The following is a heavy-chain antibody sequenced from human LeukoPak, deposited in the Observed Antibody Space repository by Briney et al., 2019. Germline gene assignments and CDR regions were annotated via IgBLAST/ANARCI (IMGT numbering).Heavy chain of an antibody. Sequence: GGSLRLSCVASGFTFSSYAMSWVRQAPGKGLEWVSSFSGSGGSIYYADSVKGRFTISRDNSKNTRYLQMNSLRAEDTAVYYCARDAYDSSGYYYFDYWGQGTLVTVSS. CDR2: FSGSGGSI. J-gene: IGHJ4*02. CDR1: GFTFSSYA. V-gene: IGHV3-23*01. D-gene: IGHD3-22*01. CDR3: ARDAYDSSGYYYFDY.